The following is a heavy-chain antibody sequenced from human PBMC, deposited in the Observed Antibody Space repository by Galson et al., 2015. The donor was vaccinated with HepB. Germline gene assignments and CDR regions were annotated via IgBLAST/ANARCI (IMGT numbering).Heavy chain of an antibody. CDR2: ISAYYGST. V-gene: IGHV1-18*01. Sequence: SVKVSCKASGYTFKNFGFSWVRQAPGKGPEWMGWISAYYGSTKYAEKLQGRVSMTTDTSTSTAYMELRSLTTEDTALYYWVRDEMMPDVRGVKYDYWGQRTLVTVSS. J-gene: IGHJ4*02. CDR3: VRDEMMPDVRGVKYDY. D-gene: IGHD3-10*01. CDR1: GYTFKNFG.